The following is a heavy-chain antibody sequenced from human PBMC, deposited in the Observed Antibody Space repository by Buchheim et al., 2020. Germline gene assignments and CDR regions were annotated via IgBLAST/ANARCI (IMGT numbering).Heavy chain of an antibody. CDR2: IYHNGIT. Sequence: QVQLQESGPGLVKPSQTLSLTCTVSGDSISGASYYWTWIRQRPGKGLEWIGYIYHNGITYYNPSLKSRVILSIDTSTNQFSLKMSSVTAADTAVYYCARDVLNNWFDPWGQGTL. J-gene: IGHJ5*02. CDR1: GDSISGASYY. V-gene: IGHV4-31*03. CDR3: ARDVLNNWFDP.